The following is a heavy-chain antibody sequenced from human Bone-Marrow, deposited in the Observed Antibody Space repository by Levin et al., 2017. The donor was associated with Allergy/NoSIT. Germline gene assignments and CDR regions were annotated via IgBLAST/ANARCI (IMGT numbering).Heavy chain of an antibody. D-gene: IGHD3-10*02. CDR3: AIGEYYVRVGKAQSFDY. CDR2: LDQDTDET. J-gene: IGHJ4*02. V-gene: IGHV1-24*01. CDR1: GSTISEVS. Sequence: GESLKISCQVSGSTISEVSVNWVRQSPGEGIEWMGRLDQDTDETDNAQKFQGRVTVTEDTSTDTGYLELSGLRSEDTAVYYLAIGEYYVRVGKAQSFDYWGQGTLITVSS.